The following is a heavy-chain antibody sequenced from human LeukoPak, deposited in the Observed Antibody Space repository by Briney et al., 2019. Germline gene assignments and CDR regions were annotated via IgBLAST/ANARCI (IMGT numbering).Heavy chain of an antibody. CDR1: GFTFSSYW. J-gene: IGHJ3*02. V-gene: IGHV3-7*01. CDR2: IKQDGSEK. Sequence: GGSLRLSCAASGFTFSSYWMSWVRQAPGKGLEWVANIKQDGSEKYYVDSVKGRFTISRDNAKNSLYLQMNSLRAEDTAVYYCARMPSVVAPGAFDIWGQGTMVTVSS. D-gene: IGHD4-23*01. CDR3: ARMPSVVAPGAFDI.